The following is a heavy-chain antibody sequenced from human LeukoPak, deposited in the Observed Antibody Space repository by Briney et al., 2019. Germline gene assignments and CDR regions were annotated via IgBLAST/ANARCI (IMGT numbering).Heavy chain of an antibody. Sequence: KPSETLSHTCAVYGGSFSGYYWSWIRQPPGKGLEWIGEINHSGSTNYNPSLKSRVTITVDTSKNQFSLKLSSVTAADTAVYYCARGRQIHSTLRRGWFDPWGQGTLVTVSS. V-gene: IGHV4-34*01. CDR1: GGSFSGYY. CDR2: INHSGST. D-gene: IGHD5/OR15-5a*01. CDR3: ARGRQIHSTLRRGWFDP. J-gene: IGHJ5*02.